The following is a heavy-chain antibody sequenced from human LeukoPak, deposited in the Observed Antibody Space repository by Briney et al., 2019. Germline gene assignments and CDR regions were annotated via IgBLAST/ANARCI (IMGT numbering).Heavy chain of an antibody. V-gene: IGHV3-48*03. CDR1: GFTFSSYE. Sequence: GGSLRLSCAASGFTFSSYEMNWVRQAPGKGLEWVSYISSSGSTIYYADSVKGRFTISRDNSKNTLYLQMNSLRAEDTAVYYCARSSNMVRGVIGYWGQGTLVTVSS. CDR2: ISSSGSTI. D-gene: IGHD3-10*01. J-gene: IGHJ4*02. CDR3: ARSSNMVRGVIGY.